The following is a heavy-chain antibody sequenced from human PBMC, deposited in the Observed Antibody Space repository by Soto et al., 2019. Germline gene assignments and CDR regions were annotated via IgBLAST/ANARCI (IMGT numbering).Heavy chain of an antibody. CDR1: GFTFSSYG. J-gene: IGHJ4*02. D-gene: IGHD3-22*01. CDR2: IWYDGSNK. CDR3: AKRGIVVITSNPISDY. Sequence: GGSLRLSCAASGFTFSSYGMHWVRQAPGKGLEWVAVIWYDGSNKYYADSVKGRFTISRDNSKNTLYLQMNSLRAEDTAVYYCAKRGIVVITSNPISDYWGQGTLVTVS. V-gene: IGHV3-33*06.